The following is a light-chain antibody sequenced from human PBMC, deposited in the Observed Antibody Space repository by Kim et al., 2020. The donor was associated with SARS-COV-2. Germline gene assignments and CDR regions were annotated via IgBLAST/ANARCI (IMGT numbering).Light chain of an antibody. CDR2: GRN. CDR1: SLRNYY. J-gene: IGLJ3*02. CDR3: NSRDSSGNHLV. V-gene: IGLV3-19*01. Sequence: AREQTVRIKRKGDSLRNYYASGYQQKPRRAPVVVIYGRNDRPSGIPDRFSGSNSGNTASLTITGAQAEDEANYYCNSRDSSGNHLVFGGGTQLTVL.